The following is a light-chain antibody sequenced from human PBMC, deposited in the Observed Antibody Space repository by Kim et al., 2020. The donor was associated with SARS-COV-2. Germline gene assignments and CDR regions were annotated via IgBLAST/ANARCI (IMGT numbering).Light chain of an antibody. CDR1: ILRTSY. Sequence: AFGHTVKNTCQSYILRTSYAGWNQHEPGPAPHLVLYEKDNRPAGVPHRFSGSSSGNTASLTITGVQAEDDTDYYCHSRNSSAQEYVFGPGCKVTVL. J-gene: IGLJ1*01. V-gene: IGLV3-19*01. CDR2: EKD. CDR3: HSRNSSAQEYV.